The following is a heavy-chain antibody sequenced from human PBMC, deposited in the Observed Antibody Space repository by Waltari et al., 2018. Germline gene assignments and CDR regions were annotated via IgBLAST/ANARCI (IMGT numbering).Heavy chain of an antibody. Sequence: QVQLVQSGAEVKKPGASVKVSCKASGYTFTGYYLHGVRQATVQGLEWMGRSNPNSGGTNYAQKFQGRVTMTRDTSISTAYMELSRLRSDDTAVYYCARDRAEQLVSDWFDPWGQGTLVTVSS. V-gene: IGHV1-2*06. CDR1: GYTFTGYY. CDR2: SNPNSGGT. CDR3: ARDRAEQLVSDWFDP. J-gene: IGHJ5*02. D-gene: IGHD6-13*01.